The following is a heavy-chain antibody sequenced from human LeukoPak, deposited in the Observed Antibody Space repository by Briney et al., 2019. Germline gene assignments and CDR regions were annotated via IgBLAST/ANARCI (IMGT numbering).Heavy chain of an antibody. CDR3: ARPVYSSSWYFRD. Sequence: GGSLRLSCAASGFTFSSYAMRWVRQAPGKGLEWVAVISYDGSNKYYADSVRGRFTISRDNSKNTLYLQMNSLRAEDTAVYYCARPVYSSSWYFRDWGQGTLVTVSS. CDR1: GFTFSSYA. V-gene: IGHV3-30*04. J-gene: IGHJ4*02. CDR2: ISYDGSNK. D-gene: IGHD6-13*01.